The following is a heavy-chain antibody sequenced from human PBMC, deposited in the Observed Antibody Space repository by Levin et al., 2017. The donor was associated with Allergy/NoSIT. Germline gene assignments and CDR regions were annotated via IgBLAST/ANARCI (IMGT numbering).Heavy chain of an antibody. V-gene: IGHV3-23*01. CDR3: AKVKWGARAKQQLVLSSGMDV. CDR1: GFTFSSYA. D-gene: IGHD6-13*01. Sequence: QSGGSLRLSCAASGFTFSSYAMSWVRQAPGKGLEWVSAISGSGGSTYYADSVKGRFTISRDNSKNTLYLQMNSLRAEDTAVYYCAKVKWGARAKQQLVLSSGMDVWGQGTTVTVSS. J-gene: IGHJ6*02. CDR2: ISGSGGST.